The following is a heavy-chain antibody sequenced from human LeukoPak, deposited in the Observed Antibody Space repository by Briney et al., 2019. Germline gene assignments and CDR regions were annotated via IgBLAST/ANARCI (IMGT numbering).Heavy chain of an antibody. CDR2: MNPNSGNT. CDR3: ARDPSSSRSY. D-gene: IGHD6-6*01. CDR1: GYTFTSYV. V-gene: IGHV1-8*01. Sequence: GASVKVSCKASGYTFTSYVINWVRQATGQGLEWMGWMNPNSGNTGYAQKFQGRVTMTRNTSISTAYMELSSLRSEDTAVYYCARDPSSSRSYWGQGTLVTVSS. J-gene: IGHJ4*02.